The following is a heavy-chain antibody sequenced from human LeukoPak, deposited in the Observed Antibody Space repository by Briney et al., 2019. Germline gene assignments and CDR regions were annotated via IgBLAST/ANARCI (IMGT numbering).Heavy chain of an antibody. J-gene: IGHJ5*02. D-gene: IGHD4-17*01. CDR1: GFTFSSYS. CDR3: ARDRLRATGWFDP. V-gene: IGHV3-21*05. CDR2: ISSSSSYI. Sequence: GGSLRLSCAASGFTFSSYSMNWVRQAPGKGLEWVSYISSSSSYIYYADSVKGRFTISRDNAKNSLYLQMNSLRAEDTAVYYCARDRLRATGWFDPWGQGTLVTVSS.